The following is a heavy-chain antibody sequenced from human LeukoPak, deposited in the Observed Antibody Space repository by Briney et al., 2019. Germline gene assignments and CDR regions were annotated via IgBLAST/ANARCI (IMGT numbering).Heavy chain of an antibody. J-gene: IGHJ4*02. D-gene: IGHD3-22*01. Sequence: ASETLSLTCTVSGGSISSGGYYWSWIRQHPGKGLEWIGYIYYSGCTYYNPSLKSRVTISVDTSKNQFSLKLSSVTAADTAVYYCARGSDYYDSSGYYSVLDYWGQGTLVTVSS. CDR2: IYYSGCT. CDR3: ARGSDYYDSSGYYSVLDY. V-gene: IGHV4-31*03. CDR1: GGSISSGGYY.